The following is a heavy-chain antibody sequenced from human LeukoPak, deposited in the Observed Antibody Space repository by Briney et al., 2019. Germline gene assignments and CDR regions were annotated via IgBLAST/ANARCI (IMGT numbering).Heavy chain of an antibody. Sequence: GASVKVSCKASGYTFTGYYMHWVRQAPGQGLEWMGWINPNSGGTNYAQKFQGRVTMTRDTSISTAYMELSRLRSDDTAVYYCARDLMVNRMQLWLRYWGQGTLVTVSS. CDR3: ARDLMVNRMQLWLRY. CDR2: INPNSGGT. CDR1: GYTFTGYY. J-gene: IGHJ4*02. D-gene: IGHD5-18*01. V-gene: IGHV1-2*02.